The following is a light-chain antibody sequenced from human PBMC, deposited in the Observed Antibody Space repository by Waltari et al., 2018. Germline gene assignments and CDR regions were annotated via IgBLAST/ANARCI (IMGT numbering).Light chain of an antibody. J-gene: IGLJ2*01. V-gene: IGLV2-11*01. CDR2: DVR. Sequence: QSVLTQPRSVSGSPGQSVTISCTKTNSDIDPFNYVSWYQQHPGKAPKLVIYDVRVRPSGVPDRFSGSRSGNTASLIISGLQPEDEADYYCSSFPGGSLVFGGGTELTVL. CDR3: SSFPGGSLV. CDR1: NSDIDPFNY.